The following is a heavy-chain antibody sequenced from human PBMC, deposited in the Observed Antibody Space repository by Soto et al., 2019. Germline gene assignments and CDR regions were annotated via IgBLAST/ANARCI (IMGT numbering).Heavy chain of an antibody. J-gene: IGHJ4*02. CDR3: AKEGALSGTPLFDS. Sequence: GSLRLSCTASGFTFSAYNMYWVRQAPGKGLEWVSYVSSSGTYIYYADSVKGRFTISRDSANNSLYLQMNSLGAEDTAVYYCAKEGALSGTPLFDSWGQGTLVTVSS. D-gene: IGHD6-19*01. CDR1: GFTFSAYN. V-gene: IGHV3-21*04. CDR2: VSSSGTYI.